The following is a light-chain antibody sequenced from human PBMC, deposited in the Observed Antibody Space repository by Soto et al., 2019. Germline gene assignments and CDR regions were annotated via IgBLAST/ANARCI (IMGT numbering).Light chain of an antibody. J-gene: IGLJ3*02. CDR2: LNN. Sequence: QSVLTQPPSASGTPGQRVTISCSGSSSNIGRKSVYWFQRLPGTAPKLLIYLNNQRPSGVPDRFSGSKSGTSASLAISGLRSEDEADYYCAAWDDSLSGWVFGGGTKLTVL. CDR1: SSNIGRKS. CDR3: AAWDDSLSGWV. V-gene: IGLV1-47*01.